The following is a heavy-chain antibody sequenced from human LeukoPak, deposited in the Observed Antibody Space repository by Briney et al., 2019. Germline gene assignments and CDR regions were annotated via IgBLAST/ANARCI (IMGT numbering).Heavy chain of an antibody. CDR3: ASRDYYDSSGYYDAFDI. CDR2: IYSGGST. CDR1: GFTVSSNY. D-gene: IGHD3-22*01. J-gene: IGHJ3*02. Sequence: GGSLRLSCAASGFTVSSNYMSWVRQAPGKGLEWVSVIYSGGSTYYADSVKGRFTISRDNSKNTLYLQMNSLRAEDTAVYYCASRDYYDSSGYYDAFDIWGQGTMVTVSS. V-gene: IGHV3-66*01.